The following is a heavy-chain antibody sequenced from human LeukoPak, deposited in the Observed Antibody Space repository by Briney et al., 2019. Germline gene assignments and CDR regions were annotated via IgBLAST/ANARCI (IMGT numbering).Heavy chain of an antibody. J-gene: IGHJ4*02. CDR3: ARPYSRGWYVY. CDR1: GYSFTSYW. CDR2: IGPSDSYT. V-gene: IGHV5-10-1*01. Sequence: GESLKIPCKGSGYSFTSYWISWVRQMPGKGLDWMGWIGPSDSYTNYSPPFQGHVNISANQSINTAYLQWSSLKASDTAMYYCARPYSRGWYVYWGQGTLVTVSS. D-gene: IGHD6-19*01.